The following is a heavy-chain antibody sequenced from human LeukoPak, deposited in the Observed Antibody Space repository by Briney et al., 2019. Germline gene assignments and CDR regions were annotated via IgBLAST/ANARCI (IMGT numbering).Heavy chain of an antibody. CDR1: GFSFNSYD. Sequence: GGSLRLSCVGSGFSFNSYDMGWVRQTPGKGLEWVSAISTSGGYTEDADSVKGRFTISRDNSKNTLYLQMNSLRAEDTAVYYCAKDFPRWLVRHGMDVWGQGTTVTVSS. D-gene: IGHD6-19*01. V-gene: IGHV3-23*01. J-gene: IGHJ6*02. CDR3: AKDFPRWLVRHGMDV. CDR2: ISTSGGYT.